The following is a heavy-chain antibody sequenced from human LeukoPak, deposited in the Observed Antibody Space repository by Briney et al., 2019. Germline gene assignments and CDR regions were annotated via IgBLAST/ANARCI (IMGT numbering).Heavy chain of an antibody. D-gene: IGHD2-21*02. CDR3: AKDSCGGDCYSFDY. CDR2: IWYDGSNK. J-gene: IGHJ4*02. V-gene: IGHV3-30*02. CDR1: GFTFSSYG. Sequence: PGGSLRLSCAASGFTFSSYGMHWVRQAPGKGLEWVAVIWYDGSNKYFADSVKGRFTISRDNSKNTMFLQMSSLRAEDTAVYYCAKDSCGGDCYSFDYWGQGTLVTVSS.